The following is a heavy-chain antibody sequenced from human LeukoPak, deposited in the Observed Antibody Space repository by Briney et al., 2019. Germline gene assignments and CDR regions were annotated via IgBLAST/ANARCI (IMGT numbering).Heavy chain of an antibody. D-gene: IGHD3-3*01. J-gene: IGHJ4*02. CDR1: GFTFSNCE. CDR2: ITSSGTTI. Sequence: GGSLRLSCAASGFTFSNCEMNWVRQAPGKGLEWEAHITSSGTTIYYADSVRGRFTISRDNAKNSLYLQMNSLRAEDTAVYYCAILDAGIDFDYWGQGTPVTVSS. V-gene: IGHV3-48*03. CDR3: AILDAGIDFDY.